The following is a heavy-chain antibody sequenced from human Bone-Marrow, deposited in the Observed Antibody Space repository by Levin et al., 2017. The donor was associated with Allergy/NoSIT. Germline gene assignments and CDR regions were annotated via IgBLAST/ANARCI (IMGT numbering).Heavy chain of an antibody. Sequence: GGSLRLSCAASGFTFSSYSMNWVRQAPGKGLEWVSSISSSSSYIYYADSVKGRFTISRDNAKNSLYLQMNSLRAEDTAVYYCTFAVVPAATPIDYWGQGTLVTVSS. CDR1: GFTFSSYS. D-gene: IGHD2-2*01. J-gene: IGHJ4*02. CDR3: TFAVVPAATPIDY. CDR2: ISSSSSYI. V-gene: IGHV3-21*01.